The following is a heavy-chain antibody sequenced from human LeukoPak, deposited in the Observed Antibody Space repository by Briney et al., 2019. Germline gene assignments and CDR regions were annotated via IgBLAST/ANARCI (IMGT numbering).Heavy chain of an antibody. Sequence: PGGSLRLSCAASRFTLSNYWMSWVRQAPGKGLEWVANIKQDGSEIYYVDSVKGRFTISRDNAKNTLYLQMNSLRAEDTAIYYCVRGNPFGGYWGQGTLVTVSS. CDR1: RFTLSNYW. D-gene: IGHD2-15*01. CDR2: IKQDGSEI. CDR3: VRGNPFGGY. J-gene: IGHJ4*02. V-gene: IGHV3-7*03.